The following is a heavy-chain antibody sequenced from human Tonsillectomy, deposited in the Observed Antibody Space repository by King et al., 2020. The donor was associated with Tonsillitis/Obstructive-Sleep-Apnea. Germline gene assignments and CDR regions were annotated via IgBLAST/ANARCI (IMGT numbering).Heavy chain of an antibody. J-gene: IGHJ2*01. CDR3: AGRSLGVGHFDL. D-gene: IGHD3-16*01. V-gene: IGHV4-39*01. CDR2: IYYSGVT. CDR1: GGSISSSRYY. Sequence: QLQESGPGLVKPSETLSLTCTVSGGSISSSRYYWGWIRQPPGKGLEWIGSIYYSGVTYYNPSLKSRVTISVDTSKNQFSLKLSSVTAADTAVYYCAGRSLGVGHFDLWGRGTLVTVSS.